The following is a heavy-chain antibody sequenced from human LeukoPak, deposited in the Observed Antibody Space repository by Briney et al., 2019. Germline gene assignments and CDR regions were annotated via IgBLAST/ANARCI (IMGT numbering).Heavy chain of an antibody. J-gene: IGHJ4*02. Sequence: PGGSLGLSCAASGFTFSSYAMSWVRQAPGKGLEWVSTITGSGTNTYYADYVKGRFTISRDNPKNTLYLQTNSLRVEDTAVYYCAKRDVYYFDCWGQGTLVTVFS. V-gene: IGHV3-23*01. CDR2: ITGSGTNT. CDR3: AKRDVYYFDC. D-gene: IGHD5-24*01. CDR1: GFTFSSYA.